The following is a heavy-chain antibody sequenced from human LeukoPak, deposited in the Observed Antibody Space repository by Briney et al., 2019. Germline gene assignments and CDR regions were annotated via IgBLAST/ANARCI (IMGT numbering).Heavy chain of an antibody. V-gene: IGHV4-4*07. Sequence: SETLSLTCTVSGGSISSYYWSWIRQPAGKGLEWIGRIYTSGSTNYNPSLKSRVTMSVDTSKNQFSLKLSSVTAADTAVYYCARGLYGGNKALENWFDPWGQGTLVTVSS. J-gene: IGHJ5*02. CDR1: GGSISSYY. CDR3: ARGLYGGNKALENWFDP. CDR2: IYTSGST. D-gene: IGHD4-17*01.